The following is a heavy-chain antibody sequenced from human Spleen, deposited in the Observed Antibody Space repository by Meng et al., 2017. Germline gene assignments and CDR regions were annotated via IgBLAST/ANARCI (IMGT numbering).Heavy chain of an antibody. D-gene: IGHD3-22*01. V-gene: IGHV4-38-2*02. CDR3: AREKDYDSSGYYYYYYGMDV. Sequence: SETLSLTCAVSGYSISIGYNWGWIRQPPGKGLEWIGSLYHSGNTYYNPSLKSRVTISADTSKNQFSLKLSSVTAADTAVYYCAREKDYDSSGYYYYYYGMDVWGQGTMVTVSS. CDR1: GYSISIGYN. CDR2: LYHSGNT. J-gene: IGHJ6*02.